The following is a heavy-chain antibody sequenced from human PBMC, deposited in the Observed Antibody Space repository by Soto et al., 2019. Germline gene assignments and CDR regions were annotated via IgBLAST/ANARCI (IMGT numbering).Heavy chain of an antibody. D-gene: IGHD5-18*01. J-gene: IGHJ4*02. CDR1: GYTFTSHD. CDR2: MNPNSGNT. CDR3: ARGWGTAMAILKYYFDF. Sequence: SVKVSCKASGYTFTSHDINWVRQATGQGLEWMGWMNPNSGNTGYAQKFQGRVTMTRDTSVSTAYMELSSLRSEDTAVYYCARGWGTAMAILKYYFDFWGQGTLVTVSS. V-gene: IGHV1-8*02.